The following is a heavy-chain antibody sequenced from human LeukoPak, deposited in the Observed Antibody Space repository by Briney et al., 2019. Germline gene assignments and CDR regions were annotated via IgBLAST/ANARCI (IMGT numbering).Heavy chain of an antibody. CDR1: GLTVSDNY. Sequence: GGSLRLSCAASGLTVSDNYMTWVRQAPGKGLEWVANMNQDGSEKYYVDSVKGRFTISRDNAKNSLYLKMNNLRAEDTAVYYCARGGELLRPADYWGQGTLVTVSS. CDR3: ARGGELLRPADY. D-gene: IGHD1-26*01. V-gene: IGHV3-7*01. CDR2: MNQDGSEK. J-gene: IGHJ4*02.